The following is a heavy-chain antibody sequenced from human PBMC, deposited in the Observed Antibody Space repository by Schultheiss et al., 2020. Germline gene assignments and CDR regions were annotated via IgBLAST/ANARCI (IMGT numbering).Heavy chain of an antibody. V-gene: IGHV4-61*02. D-gene: IGHD4-11*01. Sequence: SETLSLTCTVSGGSISSGSYYWSWIRQPAGKGLEWIGRIYTSGKTNYNPSLKSRVTISVDTSKNQFSLKLSSVTAADTAVYFCARTTSDAFDIWGQGTMVTVSS. CDR2: IYTSGKT. CDR1: GGSISSGSYY. J-gene: IGHJ3*02. CDR3: ARTTSDAFDI.